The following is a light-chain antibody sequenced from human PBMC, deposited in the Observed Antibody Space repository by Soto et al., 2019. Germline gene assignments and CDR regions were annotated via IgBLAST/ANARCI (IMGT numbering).Light chain of an antibody. Sequence: IVLTQSPGTLSLSPGERATLSCRASQSFNSIYLAWYQQKPGQAPRLLIYGASTRTTGIPARFSGSGSGTDFTLTISRLEPEDFAEYYCQQYGSSPWTFGQGTKVDIK. CDR2: GAS. J-gene: IGKJ1*01. CDR3: QQYGSSPWT. CDR1: QSFNSIY. V-gene: IGKV3-20*01.